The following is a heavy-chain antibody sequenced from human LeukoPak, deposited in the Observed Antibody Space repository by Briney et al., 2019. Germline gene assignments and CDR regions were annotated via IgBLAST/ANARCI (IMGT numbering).Heavy chain of an antibody. D-gene: IGHD4-17*01. V-gene: IGHV4-38-2*02. Sequence: PSETLSLTCAVSGYSISSGYYWGWIRQPPGNGLEWIGSIYHSGSTYYNPSLKSRVTISVDTSKNQFSLKLSSVTAADTAVYYCARDLMYGDYTPHDYWGQGTLVTVSS. CDR2: IYHSGST. CDR1: GYSISSGYY. J-gene: IGHJ4*02. CDR3: ARDLMYGDYTPHDY.